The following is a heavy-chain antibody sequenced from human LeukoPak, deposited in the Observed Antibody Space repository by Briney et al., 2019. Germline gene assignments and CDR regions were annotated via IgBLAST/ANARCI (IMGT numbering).Heavy chain of an antibody. CDR1: EFSVGSNY. J-gene: IGHJ4*02. Sequence: GGSLRLSCAASEFSVGSNYMTWVRQAPGKGLEWVSLIYSGGSTYYADSVKGRFTISRDNSKNTLYLQMNSLRAEDTAVYYCARGDHYYGSGSYLYWGQGTLVTVSS. D-gene: IGHD3-10*01. CDR3: ARGDHYYGSGSYLY. CDR2: IYSGGST. V-gene: IGHV3-66*01.